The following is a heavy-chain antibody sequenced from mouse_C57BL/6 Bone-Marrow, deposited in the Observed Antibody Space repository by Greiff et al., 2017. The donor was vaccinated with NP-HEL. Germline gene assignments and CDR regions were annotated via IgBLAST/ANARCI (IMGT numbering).Heavy chain of an antibody. CDR3: ARKGQLRLEDY. CDR1: GYTFTSYW. D-gene: IGHD3-2*02. Sequence: QVQLQQSGAELVKPGASVKLSCKASGYTFTSYWMQWVKQRPGQGLEWIGEIDPSDSYTNYNQKFKGKATLTVDTSSSTAYMQLSSLTSEDSAVYYCARKGQLRLEDYWGQGTTLTVSS. J-gene: IGHJ2*01. CDR2: IDPSDSYT. V-gene: IGHV1-50*01.